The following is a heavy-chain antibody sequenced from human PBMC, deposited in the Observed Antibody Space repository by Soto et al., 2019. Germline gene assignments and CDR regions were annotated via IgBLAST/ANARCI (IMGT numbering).Heavy chain of an antibody. Sequence: QVQLVQSGAEVKKPGSSVKVSCKASGGTSSSYTISWVRQAPGQGLEWMGRIIPILGIANYAHKFQGRVTITADKSTSTAYMELSSLRSEDTAVYYCARVPHTATGAFDIWGQGTMVTVSS. V-gene: IGHV1-69*02. CDR3: ARVPHTATGAFDI. CDR1: GGTSSSYT. CDR2: IIPILGIA. D-gene: IGHD5-18*01. J-gene: IGHJ3*02.